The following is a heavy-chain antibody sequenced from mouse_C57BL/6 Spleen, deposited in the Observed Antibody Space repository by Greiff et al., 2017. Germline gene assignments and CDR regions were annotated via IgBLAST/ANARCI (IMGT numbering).Heavy chain of an antibody. CDR2: IYPSDSET. V-gene: IGHV1-61*01. D-gene: IGHD1-1*01. CDR3: ARGSVASPFAY. J-gene: IGHJ3*01. CDR1: GYTFTSYW. Sequence: VQLQQPGAELVRPGSSVKLSCKASGYTFTSYWMDWVKQRPGQGLEWIGNIYPSDSETHYNQKFKDKATLTVDKSSSTAYMQLSSLTSEDSAVYYCARGSVASPFAYWGQGTLVTVSA.